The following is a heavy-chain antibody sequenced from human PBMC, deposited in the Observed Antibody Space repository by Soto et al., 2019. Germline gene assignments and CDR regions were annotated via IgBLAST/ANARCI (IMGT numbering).Heavy chain of an antibody. CDR2: IYYSGNT. CDR3: ASSYSGYLDN. CDR1: GDSMSSGAYY. Sequence: SETLSLTCTVSGDSMSSGAYYWNWIRQHPGKGLEWIGYIYYSGNTYYNPSLKSRIVISVDTSKNQFFLNLGSVTAADTAIYYCASSYSGYLDNWGRGALVTVSS. D-gene: IGHD3-22*01. J-gene: IGHJ4*02. V-gene: IGHV4-31*03.